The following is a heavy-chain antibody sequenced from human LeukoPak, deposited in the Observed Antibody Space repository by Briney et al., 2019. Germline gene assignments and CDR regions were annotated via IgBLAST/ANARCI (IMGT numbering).Heavy chain of an antibody. D-gene: IGHD2-21*02. CDR2: ISDVGTTQ. CDR3: ARDRSKVTAYDDALDI. J-gene: IGHJ3*02. Sequence: GGSLRLSCAASGFTFRSYELNWVRQAPGKGLEWVSYISDVGTTQHYADSVKGRFIISRDNATNSLYLQMNSLTTEDTAVYYCARDRSKVTAYDDALDIWGQGTMVIVSS. V-gene: IGHV3-48*03. CDR1: GFTFRSYE.